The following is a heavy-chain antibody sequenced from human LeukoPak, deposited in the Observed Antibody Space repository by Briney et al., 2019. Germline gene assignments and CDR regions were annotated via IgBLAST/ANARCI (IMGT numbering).Heavy chain of an antibody. CDR1: GGSISSYY. J-gene: IGHJ4*02. CDR2: IYYSGST. V-gene: IGHV4-59*01. Sequence: PSETLSLTCTVSGGSISSYYWSWIRQPPGKGLEWIGYIYYSGSTNYNPSLKSRVTISVDTSKNQFSLKLSSVTAADTAMYYCARGVTLRYFDWLLWGQGTLVTVSS. CDR3: ARGVTLRYFDWLL. D-gene: IGHD3-9*01.